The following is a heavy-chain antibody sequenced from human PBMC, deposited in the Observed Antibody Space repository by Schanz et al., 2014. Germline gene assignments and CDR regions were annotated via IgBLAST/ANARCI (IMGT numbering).Heavy chain of an antibody. CDR2: INPVLNIA. V-gene: IGHV1-46*01. D-gene: IGHD5-18*01. Sequence: QVQLVQSGAEVKKPGASVKVSCKASGYTFTSDSMHWVRQAPGQGLEWMGMINPVLNIATYAQKLQGRVTMTADTSTSTAYMDLRSLRSDDTALYYCTRGGYSYALSAFDIWGQGTMVTVSS. CDR3: TRGGYSYALSAFDI. J-gene: IGHJ3*02. CDR1: GYTFTSDS.